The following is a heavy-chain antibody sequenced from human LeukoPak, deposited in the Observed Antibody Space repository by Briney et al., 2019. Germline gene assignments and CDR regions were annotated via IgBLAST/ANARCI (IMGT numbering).Heavy chain of an antibody. J-gene: IGHJ4*02. CDR3: ARVAKYYYGSETYYFFDY. D-gene: IGHD3-10*01. CDR1: RFTFSSYW. V-gene: IGHV3-7*01. CDR2: IKQDGSEK. Sequence: GGSLRLSCVASRFTFSSYWMSWVRQAPGKGLEWVANIKQDGSEKYYMDSVKGRFTISRDTAKNSLYLQMNGLRVEDTAVYYCARVAKYYYGSETYYFFDYWGQGTLVTVSS.